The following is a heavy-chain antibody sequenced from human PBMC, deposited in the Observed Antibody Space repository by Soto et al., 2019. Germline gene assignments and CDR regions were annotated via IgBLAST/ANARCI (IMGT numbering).Heavy chain of an antibody. CDR2: IRETGNT. Sequence: PGGSLRLSCAASGLTFSNYAMSWIRQAPGKGLEWVSTIRETGNTYYADSVRGRFATSRDNSENTLYLQMSSLRAEDTAIYYCAKQQMGVIRALDYWGQGTLVTVSS. CDR1: GLTFSNYA. D-gene: IGHD1-26*01. J-gene: IGHJ4*02. CDR3: AKQQMGVIRALDY. V-gene: IGHV3-23*01.